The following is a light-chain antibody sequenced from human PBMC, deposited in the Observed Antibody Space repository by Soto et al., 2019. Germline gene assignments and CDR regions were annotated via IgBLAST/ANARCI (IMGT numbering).Light chain of an antibody. CDR3: QESYSSPPWT. J-gene: IGKJ1*01. CDR2: WAS. V-gene: IGKV4-1*01. Sequence: DIVMTQSPDFLTVSLGERATINCKSSQSVFYNSNNKNYLAWYQQKPGQPPKLLIYWASTRESGVPDRFSGSGSGTDFTLTISSLQAEDSATYFCQESYSSPPWTFGQGTKVEVK. CDR1: QSVFYNSNNKNY.